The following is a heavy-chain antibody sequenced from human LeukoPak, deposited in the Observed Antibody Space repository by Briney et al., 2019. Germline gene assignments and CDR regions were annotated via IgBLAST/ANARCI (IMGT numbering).Heavy chain of an antibody. V-gene: IGHV1-69*10. Sequence: ASLKLSCKASGGTFSSYAISWVRQAPGQGLEWIGGIIPSVGIANYAQKFQGRVTITADNSTSTAYMELSSLRSEDTAVYYCARENYSSSWANWFGPWGQGTLVTVSS. CDR3: ARENYSSSWANWFGP. CDR2: IIPSVGIA. J-gene: IGHJ5*02. CDR1: GGTFSSYA. D-gene: IGHD6-13*01.